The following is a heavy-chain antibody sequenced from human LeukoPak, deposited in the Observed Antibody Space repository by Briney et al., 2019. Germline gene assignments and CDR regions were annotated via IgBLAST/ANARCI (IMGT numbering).Heavy chain of an antibody. D-gene: IGHD3-22*01. Sequence: SETLSLTCTVSGGSISSYYWSWVRQPAGKGLEWIGRIYSSGSTNYNPSLKSRVTMSVDTSKNQFSLKLSSVTAADTAVYYCARNHYDTLGNDYWGQGTLVTVSS. CDR3: ARNHYDTLGNDY. CDR2: IYSSGST. J-gene: IGHJ4*02. CDR1: GGSISSYY. V-gene: IGHV4-4*07.